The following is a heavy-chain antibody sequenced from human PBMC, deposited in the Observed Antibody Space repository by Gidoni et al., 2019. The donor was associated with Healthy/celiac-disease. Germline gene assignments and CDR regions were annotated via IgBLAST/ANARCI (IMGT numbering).Heavy chain of an antibody. Sequence: EVQLVESGGGLVQPGRSLRLSCAASGFTFDDSAMHWVRQAPGKGLEWVSGISWNSGSIGYADSVKGRFTISRDNAKNSLYLQMNSLRAEDTALYYCAKDIVPRLWFRQPNAFDIWGQGTMVTVSS. CDR3: AKDIVPRLWFRQPNAFDI. CDR1: GFTFDDSA. V-gene: IGHV3-9*01. D-gene: IGHD3-10*01. CDR2: ISWNSGSI. J-gene: IGHJ3*02.